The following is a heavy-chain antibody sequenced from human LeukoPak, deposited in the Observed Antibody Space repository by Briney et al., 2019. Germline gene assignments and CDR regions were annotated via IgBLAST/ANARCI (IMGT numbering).Heavy chain of an antibody. Sequence: ASLKLSCKASGYTFTSYNMHWVRQAPGQGLEWMAIINPSGGYTNYAQKFKGRFTITRDNSKNTVYMQLNSLRSEDTAVYYRARDRGGSRPYDYWGQGALFTVSS. CDR1: GYTFTSYN. D-gene: IGHD2-15*01. J-gene: IGHJ4*02. CDR3: ARDRGGSRPYDY. V-gene: IGHV1-46*01. CDR2: INPSGGYT.